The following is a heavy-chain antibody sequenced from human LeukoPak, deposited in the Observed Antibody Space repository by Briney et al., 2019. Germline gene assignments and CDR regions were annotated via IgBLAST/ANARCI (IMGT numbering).Heavy chain of an antibody. CDR3: ARLGWKEFDY. V-gene: IGHV4-59*01. CDR2: IYYSGST. Sequence: PSETLSLTCTVSGGSISSYYWSWIRQPPGKGLEWIGYIYYSGSTNYNPSLKSRVTISVDMSKNQFSLKLSSVTAADTAVYYCARLGWKEFDYWGQGTLVTVSS. CDR1: GGSISSYY. D-gene: IGHD1-1*01. J-gene: IGHJ4*02.